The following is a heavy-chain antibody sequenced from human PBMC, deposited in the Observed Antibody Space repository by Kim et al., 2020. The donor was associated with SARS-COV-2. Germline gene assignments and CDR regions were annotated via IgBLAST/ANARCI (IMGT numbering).Heavy chain of an antibody. J-gene: IGHJ4*02. D-gene: IGHD6-25*01. V-gene: IGHV3-48*02. CDR1: GLPFRPYY. CDR2: ISGSDTTT. CDR3: APVGSSSGGGPEAS. Sequence: GGSLRLSCAASGLPFRPYYMNWVRQPPGKGLEWVSFISGSDTTTLYADSVKGRFTISRDNAKTSLYLQMNSLRDADTAVYYCAPVGSSSGGGPEASGGQGTLGTVSS.